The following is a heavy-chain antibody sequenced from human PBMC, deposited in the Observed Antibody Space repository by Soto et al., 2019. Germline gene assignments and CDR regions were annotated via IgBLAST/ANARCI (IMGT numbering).Heavy chain of an antibody. D-gene: IGHD6-13*01. CDR1: GGSFSGYY. Sequence: QVQLQQWGAGLLKPSETLSLTCAVYGGSFSGYYWSWIRQPPGKGLEWIGEINHSGSTNYNPSLTSRVTLSVDTSKNQFSLKLSSVTAADTAVYYCARTYSSSWSPFEYWGQGTLVTVSS. V-gene: IGHV4-34*01. CDR3: ARTYSSSWSPFEY. CDR2: INHSGST. J-gene: IGHJ4*02.